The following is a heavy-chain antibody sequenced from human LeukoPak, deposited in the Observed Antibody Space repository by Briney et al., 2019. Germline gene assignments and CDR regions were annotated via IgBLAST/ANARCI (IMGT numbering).Heavy chain of an antibody. CDR3: ARGAAHYASGSYREFDY. V-gene: IGHV1-18*01. Sequence: ASVKVSCKASGYTFTTYAMNWVRQAPGQGLEWMGWLSAYNGDTNYAQQLQGRVTMTTDTSTSTAYMELRSLRSDDTAVYYCARGAAHYASGSYREFDYWGQGTLVTVSS. CDR1: GYTFTTYA. CDR2: LSAYNGDT. J-gene: IGHJ4*02. D-gene: IGHD3-10*01.